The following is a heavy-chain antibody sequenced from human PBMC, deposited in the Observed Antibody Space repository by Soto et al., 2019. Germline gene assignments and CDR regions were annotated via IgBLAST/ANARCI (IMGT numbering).Heavy chain of an antibody. CDR1: GYTFRNFG. V-gene: IGHV1-18*01. Sequence: GASVKVSCKDSGYTFRNFGISWVRQAPGQGLEWMGWISAYNANANYAQKFQGRLTMTADTSTSTAYMELRSLRSDDTAVYYCARENSYFDYWGQGTLVTVSS. CDR2: ISAYNANA. CDR3: ARENSYFDY. J-gene: IGHJ4*02.